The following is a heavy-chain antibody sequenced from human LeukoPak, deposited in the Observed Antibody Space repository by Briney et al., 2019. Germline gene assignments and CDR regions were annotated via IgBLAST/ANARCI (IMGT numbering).Heavy chain of an antibody. CDR1: GYTFTGYY. CDR2: INPNSGGT. J-gene: IGHJ3*02. D-gene: IGHD3-22*01. Sequence: ASVKVSCKASGYTFTGYYMHWVRQAPGQGLEWMGRINPNSGGTNYAQKFQGRVTMTRDTSISTAYMEQSRLRSDDTAVYYCASPSYYYEIWSAFDIWGQGTMVTVSS. V-gene: IGHV1-2*06. CDR3: ASPSYYYEIWSAFDI.